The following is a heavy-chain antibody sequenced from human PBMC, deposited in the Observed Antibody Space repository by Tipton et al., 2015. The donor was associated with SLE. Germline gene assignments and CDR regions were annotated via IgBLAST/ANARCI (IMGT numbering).Heavy chain of an antibody. CDR2: ITSSGNT. Sequence: SLRLSCAASGFTFNDFAIHWIRQAPGKGLEYVSAITSSGNTYYADAVKGRFTISRDNSKNTLDLQMGSLRAEDTAVYYCVGDAADGYNSIWDYWGQGTLVTVSS. D-gene: IGHD5-24*01. V-gene: IGHV3-64*02. J-gene: IGHJ4*02. CDR1: GFTFNDFA. CDR3: VGDAADGYNSIWDY.